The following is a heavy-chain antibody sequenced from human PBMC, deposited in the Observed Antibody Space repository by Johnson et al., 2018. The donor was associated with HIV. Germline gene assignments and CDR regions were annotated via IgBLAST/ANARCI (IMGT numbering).Heavy chain of an antibody. CDR3: AKDNTDSSGWFSLSGAFAI. CDR2: IRYDGSNK. D-gene: IGHD6-19*01. CDR1: GFTFSSYG. Sequence: QVKLVESGGGVVQPGGSLRLSCAASGFTFSSYGMHWVRQAPGKGLEWVAFIRYDGSNKYYADSVKGRFTISRDNSKNTLYLQMNSLRAEDTAVYYCAKDNTDSSGWFSLSGAFAIWGQGTMVTVSS. J-gene: IGHJ3*02. V-gene: IGHV3-30*02.